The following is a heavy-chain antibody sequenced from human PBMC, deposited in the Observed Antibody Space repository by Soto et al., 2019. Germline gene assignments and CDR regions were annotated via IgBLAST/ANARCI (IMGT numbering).Heavy chain of an antibody. CDR1: GYTFTSYD. J-gene: IGHJ4*02. Sequence: GASVKVSCKASGYTFTSYDINWVRQATGQGLEWVGWMNPNSGNTGYAQKFQGRVTMTRNTSISTAYMELSSLRSEDTAVYYCARVGETGVVPAVLAYWGKGTLVTVSS. CDR2: MNPNSGNT. D-gene: IGHD2-2*01. V-gene: IGHV1-8*01. CDR3: ARVGETGVVPAVLAY.